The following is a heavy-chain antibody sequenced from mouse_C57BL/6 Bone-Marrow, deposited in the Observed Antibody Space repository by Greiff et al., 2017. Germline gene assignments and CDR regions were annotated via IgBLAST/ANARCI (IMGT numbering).Heavy chain of an antibody. CDR3: AYYSNYARAMDY. Sequence: QVQLKQPGAELVRPGSSVKLSCKASGYTFTSYWMDWVKQRPGQGLEWIGNIYPSDSETHYNQKFKDKATLTVDKSSSTAYMQLSSLTSEDSAVYYCAYYSNYARAMDYWGQGTSVTVSS. V-gene: IGHV1-61*01. CDR1: GYTFTSYW. CDR2: IYPSDSET. J-gene: IGHJ4*01. D-gene: IGHD2-5*01.